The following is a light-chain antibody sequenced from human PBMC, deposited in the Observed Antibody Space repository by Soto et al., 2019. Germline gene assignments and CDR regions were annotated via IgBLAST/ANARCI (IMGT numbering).Light chain of an antibody. CDR2: GNS. CDR3: QSYDNRLSALRV. V-gene: IGLV1-40*01. J-gene: IGLJ3*02. Sequence: QSVLTQPPSVSGAPGQRVTISCTGSGSNIGAGYDVHWYQQLPGTAPKLLIYGNSNRPSGVPDRFSGSKSGTSASLAITGLQAEDEADYYCQSYDNRLSALRVFGGGTKLTVL. CDR1: GSNIGAGYD.